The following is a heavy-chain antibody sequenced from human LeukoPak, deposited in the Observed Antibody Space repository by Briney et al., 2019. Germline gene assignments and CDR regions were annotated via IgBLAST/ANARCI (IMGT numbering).Heavy chain of an antibody. Sequence: GGSLRLSCEAYGLTFSSYAMTWVRQAPGKGLEWVSTISASDGSTYYADSVKGRFTISRDNSENTLYMQMDSLRDEDTAVYYCASRTGPFNYWGQGALVTVSS. V-gene: IGHV3-23*01. D-gene: IGHD7-27*01. CDR2: ISASDGST. CDR3: ASRTGPFNY. CDR1: GLTFSSYA. J-gene: IGHJ4*02.